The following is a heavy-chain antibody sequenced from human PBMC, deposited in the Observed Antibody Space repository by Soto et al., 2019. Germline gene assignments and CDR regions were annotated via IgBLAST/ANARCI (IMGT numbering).Heavy chain of an antibody. D-gene: IGHD3-3*01. CDR2: IYTDDSGGST. CDR3: AGFGVVIPAADGFDI. CDR1: GFAVSTNY. V-gene: IGHV3-53*01. Sequence: GGSLRLSCAASGFAVSTNYMSWVRQAPGKGLEWVSVIYTDDSGGSTYYADPVKGRFTISRDNTKNTLYLQMNSLRAEDTAVYYCAGFGVVIPAADGFDIWGQGTKVTVSS. J-gene: IGHJ3*02.